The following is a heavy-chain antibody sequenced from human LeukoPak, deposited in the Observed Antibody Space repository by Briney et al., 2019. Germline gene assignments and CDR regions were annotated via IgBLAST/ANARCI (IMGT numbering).Heavy chain of an antibody. CDR1: GFTFSSYW. V-gene: IGHV3-74*01. D-gene: IGHD4-23*01. J-gene: IGHJ4*02. Sequence: GGSLRLSCAASGFTFSSYWMHWVRQAPGKGLVWVSRINSDGSSINYADSVKGRFTISRDNAKNTLYLQMNSLRAEDTAVYYCAKGGKWDVTPFDYWGQGTLVTVS. CDR3: AKGGKWDVTPFDY. CDR2: INSDGSSI.